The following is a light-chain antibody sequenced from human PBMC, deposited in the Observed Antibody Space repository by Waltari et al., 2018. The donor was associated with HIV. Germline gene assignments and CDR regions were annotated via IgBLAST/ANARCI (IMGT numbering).Light chain of an antibody. CDR2: RNN. J-gene: IGLJ3*02. V-gene: IGLV1-47*01. Sequence: QSVLTQPPSASGTPGQRVTISCSGSSSHIGSNYVYWYQQLPGTAPKLLIYRNNQRPSGVPARFSGSKSGTSAYLAISGLRSEDEADYYCAAWDDSLSGSWVFGGGTKLTVL. CDR3: AAWDDSLSGSWV. CDR1: SSHIGSNY.